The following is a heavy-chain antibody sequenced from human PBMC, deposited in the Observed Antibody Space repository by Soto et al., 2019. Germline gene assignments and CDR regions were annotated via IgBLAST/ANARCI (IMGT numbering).Heavy chain of an antibody. J-gene: IGHJ4*02. Sequence: QVQLQQWGAGLLKPSETLSLTCAVYGGSFSGYYWSWLRQPPGKGLEWIGEINHSGSTHYNPSLKSRVTISVDTSNNHFSLKLSSVTAADTAVDYCARGKLSEYVWGSYRYHFDYWGQGTVVTVSS. D-gene: IGHD3-16*02. CDR2: INHSGST. CDR1: GGSFSGYY. V-gene: IGHV4-34*01. CDR3: ARGKLSEYVWGSYRYHFDY.